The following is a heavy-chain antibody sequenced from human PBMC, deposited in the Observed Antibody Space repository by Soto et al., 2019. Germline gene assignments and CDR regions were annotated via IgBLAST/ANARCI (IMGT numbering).Heavy chain of an antibody. Sequence: GCLLLACAASGFTFSSYSMNWVRQAPGKGLEWVSSISSSSSYIYYADSVKGRFTISRDNAKNSLYLQMNSLRAEDTAVYYCARDGTVTSADYWGQGTLVTVSS. CDR1: GFTFSSYS. V-gene: IGHV3-21*01. D-gene: IGHD4-17*01. CDR3: ARDGTVTSADY. CDR2: ISSSSSYI. J-gene: IGHJ4*02.